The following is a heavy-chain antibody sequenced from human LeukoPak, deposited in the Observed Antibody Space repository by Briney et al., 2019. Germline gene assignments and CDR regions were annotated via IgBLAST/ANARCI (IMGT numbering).Heavy chain of an antibody. CDR2: IKRDGSEK. CDR1: GFSFTTYG. CDR3: AREDYDSSGCYEGIVDY. V-gene: IGHV3-7*01. D-gene: IGHD3-22*01. Sequence: GGSLRLSCAASGFSFTTYGMSWVRQAPGKGLEWVANIKRDGSEKYYVDSVKGRFTISRDNAKNSLYLQMNSLRAEDTAVYYCAREDYDSSGCYEGIVDYWGQGTLVTVSS. J-gene: IGHJ4*02.